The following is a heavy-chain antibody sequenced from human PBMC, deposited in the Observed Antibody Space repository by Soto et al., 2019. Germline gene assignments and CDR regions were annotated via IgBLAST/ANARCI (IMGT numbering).Heavy chain of an antibody. CDR1: GFTFSDDA. D-gene: IGHD2-2*02. Sequence: PRGSLRLSCAASGFTFSDDAMTWVRQAPGKGLEYVSSITGSGGSTYYAGSVKGRFTISRDNSKNTLYVQMNSLKAEDTAIYYCAKCATSNSCIPTGLDPWGQRTLVTVSS. J-gene: IGHJ5*02. V-gene: IGHV3-23*01. CDR3: AKCATSNSCIPTGLDP. CDR2: ITGSGGST.